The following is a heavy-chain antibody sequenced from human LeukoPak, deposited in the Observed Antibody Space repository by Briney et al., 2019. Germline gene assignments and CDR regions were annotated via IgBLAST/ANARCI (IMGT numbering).Heavy chain of an antibody. CDR1: GFTFSSSA. CDR3: ARFETCSRASCDNTFDI. D-gene: IGHD2-2*01. V-gene: IGHV3-23*01. J-gene: IGHJ3*02. Sequence: PGGSLRLSCAASGFTFSSSAMSWVRQAPGKGLEWVSSISGSGGYTYYADSVKGRFTISRDNAKNSLYLQMNSLRAEDTAVYFCARFETCSRASCDNTFDIWGQGTMVTVSS. CDR2: ISGSGGYT.